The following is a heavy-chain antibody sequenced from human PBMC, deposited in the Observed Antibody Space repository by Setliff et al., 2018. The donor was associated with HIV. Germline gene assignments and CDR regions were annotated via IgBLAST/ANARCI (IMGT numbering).Heavy chain of an antibody. J-gene: IGHJ1*01. V-gene: IGHV4-34*01. Sequence: SETLSLTCAVYGGSFSGYYWGWIRQPPGKGLEWIGSIYHSGSTYYNPSLKSRVTISVDTSKNQFSLKLSSVTAADTAVYYCARQGYNYDSSGYLIPAGYFQHWGQGTLVTVSS. D-gene: IGHD3-22*01. CDR2: IYHSGST. CDR3: ARQGYNYDSSGYLIPAGYFQH. CDR1: GGSFSGYY.